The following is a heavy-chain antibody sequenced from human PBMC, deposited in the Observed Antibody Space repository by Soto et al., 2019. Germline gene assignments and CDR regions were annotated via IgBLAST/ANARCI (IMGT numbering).Heavy chain of an antibody. Sequence: ASVKVSCTASVYTFTSCYIQWVRQAPGQGLEWMGIINPSGGSTSYAQKFQGRVTISVDTSKNQFSLKLSSVTAADTAVYYCARGVAAADHYYYGMDVWGQGTTVTVSS. D-gene: IGHD6-13*01. CDR2: INPSGGST. CDR3: ARGVAAADHYYYGMDV. J-gene: IGHJ6*02. V-gene: IGHV1-46*01. CDR1: VYTFTSCY.